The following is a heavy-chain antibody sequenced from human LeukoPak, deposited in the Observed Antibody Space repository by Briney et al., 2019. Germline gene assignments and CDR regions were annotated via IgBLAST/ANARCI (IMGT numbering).Heavy chain of an antibody. V-gene: IGHV3-48*04. D-gene: IGHD3-3*01. CDR3: ARERDDYYFDY. Sequence: PGGSLRLSCAVSGFTFSTKSMNWVRQAPGKGLEWVSYISRSGTIISYADSVKGRFTISRDNAKNSLYLQMNSLRAEDTAVYYCARERDDYYFDYWGQGSLVTVSS. CDR2: ISRSGTII. CDR1: GFTFSTKS. J-gene: IGHJ4*02.